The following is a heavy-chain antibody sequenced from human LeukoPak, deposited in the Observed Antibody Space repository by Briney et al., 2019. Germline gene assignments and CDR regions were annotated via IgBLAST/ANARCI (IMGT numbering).Heavy chain of an antibody. CDR2: ISAYNGNT. J-gene: IGHJ4*02. V-gene: IGHV1-18*01. CDR3: ARREITMIVVVTLDY. D-gene: IGHD3-22*01. CDR1: GYTFTSYV. Sequence: ASVKVSCKASGYTFTSYVISWVRQAPGQGLEWMGWISAYNGNTNYAQKLQGRVTMTTDTSTSTAYMELRSLRSDDTAVYYCARREITMIVVVTLDYWGQGTLVTVSS.